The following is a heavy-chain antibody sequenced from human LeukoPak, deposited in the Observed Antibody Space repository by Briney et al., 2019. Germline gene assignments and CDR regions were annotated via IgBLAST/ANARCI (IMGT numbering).Heavy chain of an antibody. CDR3: TTGPLGYCSGGSCYHRYYYYYMDV. D-gene: IGHD2-15*01. CDR1: GFTFSNAW. V-gene: IGHV3-15*01. Sequence: PGGSLRLSCAASGFTFSNAWMSWVRQAPGKGLEWVGRIKSKTDGGTTDYAAPVKGRFTISRDDSKNTPYLQMNSLKTEDTAVYYCTTGPLGYCSGGSCYHRYYYYYMDVWGKGTTVTVSS. J-gene: IGHJ6*03. CDR2: IKSKTDGGTT.